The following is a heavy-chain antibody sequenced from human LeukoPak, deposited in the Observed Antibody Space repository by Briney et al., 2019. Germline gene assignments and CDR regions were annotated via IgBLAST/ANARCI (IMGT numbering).Heavy chain of an antibody. J-gene: IGHJ4*02. CDR2: INQGGSDK. CDR3: GRGVPDY. Sequence: PGGSLRLSCEFSGFSFISYWMNWVRQAPGKGLEWVANINQGGSDKYYVDSMKGRFTISRDNARNSLYLQMNSLRAEDTAVYYCGRGVPDYWGQGTLVTVSS. V-gene: IGHV3-7*01. D-gene: IGHD3-10*01. CDR1: GFSFISYW.